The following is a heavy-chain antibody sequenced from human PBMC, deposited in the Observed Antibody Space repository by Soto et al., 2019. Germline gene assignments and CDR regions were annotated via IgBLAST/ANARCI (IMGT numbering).Heavy chain of an antibody. Sequence: PSETLSLTCTISGGSISVYYWSWIRQSRRQGLEWIGYVYDNGRPYYSPSLKSRVTISADTSKNQISLKLTSATAADTAVYYCARGVGSSPPRYWGRGTLVTVSS. CDR3: ARGVGSSPPRY. V-gene: IGHV4-59*01. J-gene: IGHJ4*02. CDR1: GGSISVYY. CDR2: VYDNGRP. D-gene: IGHD3-9*01.